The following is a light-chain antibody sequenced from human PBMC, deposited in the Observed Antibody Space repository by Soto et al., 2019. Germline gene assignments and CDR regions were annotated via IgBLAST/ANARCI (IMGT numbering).Light chain of an antibody. J-gene: IGKJ3*01. V-gene: IGKV3-20*01. Sequence: DIVLTQSPGTLSLSPGERATLSCRASQSVPSSSLAWYQQKPGQAPRLLIYAASSRATGIPDRFSGSGSGTDFTLTISRLEPEDVATYYCQQYDDIPVFGPGTKV. CDR2: AAS. CDR1: QSVPSSS. CDR3: QQYDDIPV.